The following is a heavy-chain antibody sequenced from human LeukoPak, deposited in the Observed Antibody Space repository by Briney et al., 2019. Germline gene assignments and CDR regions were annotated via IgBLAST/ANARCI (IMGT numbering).Heavy chain of an antibody. Sequence: PSETLSLTCTVSGGSISSHYWSWIRQPPGKGLEWIGYIYYSGSTNYNPSLKSRVTISVDTSKNQFSLKLSSVTAADTAVYYFAGGGNVISREHFDHRGQGTLVTVSS. D-gene: IGHD1-1*01. J-gene: IGHJ4*02. V-gene: IGHV4-59*11. CDR2: IYYSGST. CDR3: AGGGNVISREHFDH. CDR1: GGSISSHY.